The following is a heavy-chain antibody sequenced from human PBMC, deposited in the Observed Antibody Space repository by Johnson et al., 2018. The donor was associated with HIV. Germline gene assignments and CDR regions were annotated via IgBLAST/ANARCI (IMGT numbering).Heavy chain of an antibody. CDR1: GFTFSSYG. J-gene: IGHJ3*02. CDR3: ARRYCSSTSCYKGRAFDI. CDR2: ISYDGSNK. V-gene: IGHV3-30*03. Sequence: QVQLVESGGGVVQPGRSLRLSCAASGFTFSSYGMHWVRRAPGKGLEWVAVISYDGSNKYYADSVKGRFTVSRDNSKNTLYLQMNSLRAEDTAVYYCARRYCSSTSCYKGRAFDIWGQGTMVTVSS. D-gene: IGHD2-2*02.